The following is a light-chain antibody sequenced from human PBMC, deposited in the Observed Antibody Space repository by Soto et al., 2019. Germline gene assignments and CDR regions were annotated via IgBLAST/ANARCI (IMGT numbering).Light chain of an antibody. CDR1: QTISSY. CDR2: AAS. V-gene: IGKV1-39*01. CDR3: QQTYSTPRT. Sequence: DIQMTQSPSSLSASVGDRVTMTCRASQTISSYLNWYQQKPGKAPNLLIYAASSLQSAVPTRFSGGGSGTDFTLTINSLQHEDFAIYYCQQTYSTPRTFGQGTKVEIK. J-gene: IGKJ1*01.